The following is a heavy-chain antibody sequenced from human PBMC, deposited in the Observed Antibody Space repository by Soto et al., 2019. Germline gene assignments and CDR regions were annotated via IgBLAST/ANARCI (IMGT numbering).Heavy chain of an antibody. J-gene: IGHJ5*02. CDR3: ARDFEEQLVQGFDP. Sequence: PSQTLSRTCAISGDSVSSNSAAWNWIRQSPSRGLEWLGRTYYRSKWYNDYAVSVKSRITINPDTSKNQFSLQLNSVTPEDTAVYYCARDFEEQLVQGFDPWGQGTLVTVSS. D-gene: IGHD6-6*01. V-gene: IGHV6-1*01. CDR1: GDSVSSNSAA. CDR2: TYYRSKWYN.